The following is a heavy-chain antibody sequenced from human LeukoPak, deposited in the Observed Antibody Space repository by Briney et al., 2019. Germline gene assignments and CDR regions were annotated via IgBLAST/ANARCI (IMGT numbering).Heavy chain of an antibody. CDR1: GGSISSGSYY. V-gene: IGHV4-61*02. CDR3: ARLTNYYGSGSYYGGDAFDI. Sequence: SQTLSLTCTVSGGSISSGSYYWSWIRQPAGKGLEWIGRIYTSGSTNYNPSLKSRVTISVDTSKNQFSLKLSSVTAADTAVYYCARLTNYYGSGSYYGGDAFDIWGQGTMVTVSS. J-gene: IGHJ3*02. D-gene: IGHD3-10*01. CDR2: IYTSGST.